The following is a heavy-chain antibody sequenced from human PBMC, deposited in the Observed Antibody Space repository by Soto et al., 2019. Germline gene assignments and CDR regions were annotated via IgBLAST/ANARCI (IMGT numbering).Heavy chain of an antibody. CDR3: ARDPYYDILTGYYKPYYYYGMDV. CDR1: GYTFTGYY. J-gene: IGHJ6*02. Sequence: GASVKVSFKASGYTFTGYYMHWVRQAPGQGLEWMGWINPNSGGTNYAQKFQGWVTMTRDTSISTAYMELSRLRSDDTAVYYCARDPYYDILTGYYKPYYYYGMDVWGQGTTVTVSS. D-gene: IGHD3-9*01. V-gene: IGHV1-2*04. CDR2: INPNSGGT.